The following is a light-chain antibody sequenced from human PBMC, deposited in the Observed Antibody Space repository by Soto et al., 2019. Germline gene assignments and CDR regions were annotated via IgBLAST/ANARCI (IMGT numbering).Light chain of an antibody. V-gene: IGLV1-40*01. CDR1: SSNNGAGYD. Sequence: SVLTQPPSVSGAPGQRVTISCTGSSSNNGAGYDVHWYQQLPGTAPKLLIYGNSNRPSGVPDRFSGSKSGTSASLAITGLQAEDEADYYCQSYDSSLSADYVFGTGTKVTVL. CDR2: GNS. CDR3: QSYDSSLSADYV. J-gene: IGLJ1*01.